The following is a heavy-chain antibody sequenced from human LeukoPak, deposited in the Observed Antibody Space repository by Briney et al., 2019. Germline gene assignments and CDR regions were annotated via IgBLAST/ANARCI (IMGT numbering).Heavy chain of an antibody. V-gene: IGHV3-66*01. J-gene: IGHJ4*02. CDR3: ARVSRWPATYYFDY. CDR2: IYSGGST. D-gene: IGHD2-2*01. Sequence: SGGSLRLSCAASGFTFSSYAMSWVRQAPGKGLEWVSVIYSGGSTYYADSVKGRFTISRDNSKNTLYLQMNSLRAEDTAVYYCARVSRWPATYYFDYWGQGTLVTVSS. CDR1: GFTFSSYA.